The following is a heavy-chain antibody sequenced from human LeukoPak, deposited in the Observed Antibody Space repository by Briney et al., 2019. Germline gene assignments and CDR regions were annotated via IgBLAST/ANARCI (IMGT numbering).Heavy chain of an antibody. J-gene: IGHJ4*02. CDR2: ISGSGGST. CDR1: GFTFSSYA. V-gene: IGHV3-23*01. CDR3: AKDGGGAVARFDY. D-gene: IGHD6-19*01. Sequence: PGGSLRLSCAASGFTFSSYAMSWVRQAPGKGLEWVSAISGSGGSTYYADSVKGRFTISRDNSKNTLYLQMNSLSAEDTAVYYCAKDGGGAVARFDYWGQGTLVTVSS.